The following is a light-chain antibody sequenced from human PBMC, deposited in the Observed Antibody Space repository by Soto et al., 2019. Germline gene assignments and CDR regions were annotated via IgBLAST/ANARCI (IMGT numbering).Light chain of an antibody. Sequence: IQLTQSPSSLSASVGDRVTITCRASQGISSYLAWYQQKPGKAPKLLIYAASTLQSGVPSRFSGGGSGTNFTLTLSSLQPEDFATYYCQKLNSYPPWTFGQGTKVEIK. V-gene: IGKV1-9*01. CDR2: AAS. J-gene: IGKJ1*01. CDR3: QKLNSYPPWT. CDR1: QGISSY.